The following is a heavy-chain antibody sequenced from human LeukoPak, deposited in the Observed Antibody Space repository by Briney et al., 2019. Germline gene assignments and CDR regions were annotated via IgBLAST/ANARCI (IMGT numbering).Heavy chain of an antibody. CDR3: AFTPNYYDSSGYYRDYYYYMDV. J-gene: IGHJ6*03. D-gene: IGHD3-22*01. V-gene: IGHV1-69*06. CDR2: IIPIFGTA. CDR1: GGTFSSYA. Sequence: GASVKVSCKASGGTFSSYAISWVRQAPGQGLEWMGGIIPIFGTANYAQKFQGRVTITADKSTSTAYMELSSLRSEDTAVYYCAFTPNYYDSSGYYRDYYYYMDVWGKGTTVTVSS.